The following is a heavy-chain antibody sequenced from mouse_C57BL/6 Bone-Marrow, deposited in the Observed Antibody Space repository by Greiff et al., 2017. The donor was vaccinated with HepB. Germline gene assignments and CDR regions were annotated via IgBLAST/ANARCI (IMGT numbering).Heavy chain of an antibody. CDR2: IDPENGDT. CDR3: TTWGGYYFDY. J-gene: IGHJ2*01. CDR1: GFNIKDDY. Sequence: DVQLQESGAELVRPGASVKLSCTASGFNIKDDYMHWVKQRPEQGLEWIGWIDPENGDTEYASKFQGKATITADTSSNTAYLQLSSLTSEDTAVYYCTTWGGYYFDYWGQGTTLTVSS. V-gene: IGHV14-4*01.